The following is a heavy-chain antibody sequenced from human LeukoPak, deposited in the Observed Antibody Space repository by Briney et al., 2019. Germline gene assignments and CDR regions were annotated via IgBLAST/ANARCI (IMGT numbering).Heavy chain of an antibody. CDR3: ARVEPIVPGAFNI. V-gene: IGHV4-30-4*08. J-gene: IGHJ3*02. CDR2: INHSGST. Sequence: ASQTLSLTCTVSGGSISSGDYYWSWIRQPPGKGLAWIGEINHSGSTNYNPSLKSRITISVDTSKNQFSLKLSSLTAADTAVYYSARVEPIVPGAFNIWGQGTMVTVSS. D-gene: IGHD1-26*01. CDR1: GGSISSGDYY.